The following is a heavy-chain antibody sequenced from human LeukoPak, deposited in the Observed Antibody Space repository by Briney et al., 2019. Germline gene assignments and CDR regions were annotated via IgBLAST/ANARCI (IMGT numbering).Heavy chain of an antibody. Sequence: GGSLRLSCAASGFTVSSNSMSWVRQAPGKGLEWVSLIYSGGSTHFADSVKGRFTISRDNSKNTLYLQMNSLRAEDTAVYYCATGISDFWSGYHDVFDIWGQGTMVTVSS. D-gene: IGHD3-3*01. CDR3: ATGISDFWSGYHDVFDI. J-gene: IGHJ3*02. V-gene: IGHV3-53*01. CDR1: GFTVSSNS. CDR2: IYSGGST.